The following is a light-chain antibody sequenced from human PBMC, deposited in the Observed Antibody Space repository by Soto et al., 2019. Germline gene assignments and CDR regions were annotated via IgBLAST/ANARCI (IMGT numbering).Light chain of an antibody. J-gene: IGKJ2*01. CDR2: DAS. Sequence: DIQMTQSPSTLSSSVGDRVTITCRASQSIGGRLAWYQQRPGKAPRLLIYDASSVESGVPSRFSGSRSGTNFTLAISSLQPEDFATYYCQHYHSYPYTFGQGTKLEIK. V-gene: IGKV1-5*01. CDR3: QHYHSYPYT. CDR1: QSIGGR.